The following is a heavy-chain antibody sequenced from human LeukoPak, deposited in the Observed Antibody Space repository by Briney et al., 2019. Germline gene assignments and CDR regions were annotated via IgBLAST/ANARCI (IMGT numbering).Heavy chain of an antibody. D-gene: IGHD5-12*01. CDR1: GGSISSFY. Sequence: SETLSLTCTVSGGSISSFYWSWIRQPPGKGLEWIGYIYYTGSTNYNSSLKSRVTISVDTSKNQFSLKLSSVTAADTAVYYCARVVATLLMDVWGKGTTVTISS. J-gene: IGHJ6*03. CDR2: IYYTGST. CDR3: ARVVATLLMDV. V-gene: IGHV4-59*01.